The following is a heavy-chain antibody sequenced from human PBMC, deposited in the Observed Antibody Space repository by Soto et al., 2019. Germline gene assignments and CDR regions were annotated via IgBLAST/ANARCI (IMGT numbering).Heavy chain of an antibody. Sequence: PWGSLRLSCAASGFTFSSYGMHWFRQAPGKGLEWVAVISYDGSNKYYADSVKGRFTISRDNSKNTLYLQMNSLRAEDTAVYYCAKGREGEFWSGYYPPSGLGYWVKGTLATVAA. CDR2: ISYDGSNK. CDR1: GFTFSSYG. J-gene: IGHJ4*02. D-gene: IGHD3-3*01. CDR3: AKGREGEFWSGYYPPSGLGY. V-gene: IGHV3-30*18.